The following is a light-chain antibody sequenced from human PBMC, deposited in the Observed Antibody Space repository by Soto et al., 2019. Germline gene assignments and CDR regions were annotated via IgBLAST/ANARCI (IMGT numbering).Light chain of an antibody. J-gene: IGKJ2*01. CDR2: DAS. V-gene: IGKV3-11*01. Sequence: EIVLTQSPATLSLSPGERATLSCRASQIVSSYLAWYQQKPGQAPRLLIYDASNRATGIPARFSGGGSGTAFTLTISSLEPEDFAVYYCQQRFNWPRFTFGQGTKLEIK. CDR1: QIVSSY. CDR3: QQRFNWPRFT.